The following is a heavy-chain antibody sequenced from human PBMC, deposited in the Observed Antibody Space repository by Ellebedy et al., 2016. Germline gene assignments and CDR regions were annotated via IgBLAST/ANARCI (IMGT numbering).Heavy chain of an antibody. CDR1: GFNFGLYA. D-gene: IGHD3-10*01. V-gene: IGHV3-30-3*01. Sequence: GESLKISXAASGFNFGLYAMHWVRQAPGKGLQSVALISFDSSNIQYVESVKGRFSISRDNPMNTLYLELNSLRPDDTAVYYCVRDREYGSGTGYFDVWGQGTLVTVSS. CDR3: VRDREYGSGTGYFDV. CDR2: ISFDSSNI. J-gene: IGHJ4*02.